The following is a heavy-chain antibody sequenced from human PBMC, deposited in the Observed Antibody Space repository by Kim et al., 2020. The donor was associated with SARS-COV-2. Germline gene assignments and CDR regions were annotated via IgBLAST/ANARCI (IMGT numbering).Heavy chain of an antibody. CDR3: ARRNTVTTRTLDY. D-gene: IGHD4-17*01. J-gene: IGHJ4*02. V-gene: IGHV1-8*01. Sequence: RKFQGRLTMTRNTSITTAYMELSSLRSEDTAVYYCARRNTVTTRTLDYWGQGTLVTVSS.